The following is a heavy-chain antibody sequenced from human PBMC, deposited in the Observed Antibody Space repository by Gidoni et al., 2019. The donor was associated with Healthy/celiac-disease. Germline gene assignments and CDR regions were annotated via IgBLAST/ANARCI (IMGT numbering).Heavy chain of an antibody. CDR2: IYYSGST. V-gene: IGHV4-31*03. D-gene: IGHD3-16*02. CDR3: ARGPLGELSLHRAYYGMDV. CDR1: GGSISSGGSY. J-gene: IGHJ6*02. Sequence: QVQLQESGPGLVKPSQTLSLTCTVSGGSISSGGSYWSWIRQHPGKGLEWIGYIYYSGSTYYNPSLKSRVTISVDTSKNQFSLKLSSVTAADTAVYYCARGPLGELSLHRAYYGMDVWGQGTTVTVSS.